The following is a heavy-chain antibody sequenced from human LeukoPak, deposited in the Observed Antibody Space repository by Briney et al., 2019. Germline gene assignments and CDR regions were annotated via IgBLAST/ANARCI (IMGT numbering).Heavy chain of an antibody. V-gene: IGHV3-30*03. CDR3: VRAGWGSTPSDY. J-gene: IGHJ4*02. Sequence: GTSLRLSCSASGFVFNAYGMHGVRRAPGKGLGWAARISYDGDTKDYSDSVKGRFTVARDDSKNTLYLQMSSLRHEDTSLYYCVRAGWGSTPSDYWGQGTLVTVSS. CDR2: ISYDGDTK. D-gene: IGHD3-10*01. CDR1: GFVFNAYG.